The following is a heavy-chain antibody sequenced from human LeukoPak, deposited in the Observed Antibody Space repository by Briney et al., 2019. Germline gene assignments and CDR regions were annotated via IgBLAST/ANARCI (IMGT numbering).Heavy chain of an antibody. D-gene: IGHD3-10*01. CDR1: GYTFTRYA. CDR2: INTGNGNT. J-gene: IGHJ4*02. Sequence: ASVKVSCKASGYTFTRYAMHWVRQAPGQSLDWMGWINTGNGNTKYSPKFQGRVTLSRDTSANTVYMEVTSLRSEDTAVYYCATRSESSYGGVFDFWGQGSLVTVSS. V-gene: IGHV1-3*04. CDR3: ATRSESSYGGVFDF.